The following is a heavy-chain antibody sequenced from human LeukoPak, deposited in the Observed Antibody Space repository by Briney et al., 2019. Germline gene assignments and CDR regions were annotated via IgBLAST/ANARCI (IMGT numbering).Heavy chain of an antibody. V-gene: IGHV1-2*04. CDR1: GGTFSSYA. CDR2: INPNSGGT. CDR3: ATSGYDFNYFDY. D-gene: IGHD5-12*01. J-gene: IGHJ4*02. Sequence: ASVKVSCKASGGTFSSYATSWVRQAPGQGLEWMGWINPNSGGTNYAQKFQGWVTMTRDTSISTAYMELSRLRSDDTAVYYCATSGYDFNYFDYWGQGTLVTVSS.